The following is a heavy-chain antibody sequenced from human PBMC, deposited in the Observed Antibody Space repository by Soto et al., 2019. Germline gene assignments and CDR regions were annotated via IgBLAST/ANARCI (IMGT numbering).Heavy chain of an antibody. CDR1: GYTFTYRY. CDR2: ITPFNGNT. CDR3: ATSRLRSDYYYYYGMDV. V-gene: IGHV1-45*02. Sequence: GASVKVSCKASGYTFTYRYLHWVRQAPGQALEWMGWITPFNGNTNYAQKFQDRVTITRDRSMSTAYMELSSLRSEDTAMYYCATSRLRSDYYYYYGMDVWGQGTMVTV. D-gene: IGHD4-17*01. J-gene: IGHJ6*02.